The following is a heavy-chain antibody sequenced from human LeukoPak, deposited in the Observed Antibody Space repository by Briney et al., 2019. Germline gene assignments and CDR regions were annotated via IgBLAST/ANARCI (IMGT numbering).Heavy chain of an antibody. D-gene: IGHD3-22*01. Sequence: ASVKVSCKTSGYTFTDYYLHWVRQAPGQGLEWVGWINPNSGGTNYAQRFQGRVTMTRDTSITTAYMELSRLTSDDTAVYYCARGHYYSDGRYPLHYWGQGTLVTVSS. CDR1: GYTFTDYY. V-gene: IGHV1-2*02. CDR3: ARGHYYSDGRYPLHY. CDR2: INPNSGGT. J-gene: IGHJ4*02.